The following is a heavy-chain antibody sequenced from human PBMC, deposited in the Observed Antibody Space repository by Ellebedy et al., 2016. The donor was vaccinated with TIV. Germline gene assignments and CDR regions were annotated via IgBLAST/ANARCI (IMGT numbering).Heavy chain of an antibody. CDR3: ARKSDTLLFAGGDC. V-gene: IGHV3-66*01. CDR2: IYSTGTT. Sequence: PGGSLRLSCAASGFPFSTYAMHWVRQAPGRGPECVSIIYSTGTTDYADSVRGRFTISRDSAKNTLYLQMNSLRVEETAVYYCARKSDTLLFAGGDCWGQGTLVTVSS. D-gene: IGHD3-16*01. CDR1: GFPFSTYA. J-gene: IGHJ4*02.